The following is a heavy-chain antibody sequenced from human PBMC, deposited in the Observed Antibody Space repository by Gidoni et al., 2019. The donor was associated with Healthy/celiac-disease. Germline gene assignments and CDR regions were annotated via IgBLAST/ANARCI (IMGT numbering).Heavy chain of an antibody. CDR1: GYTFTSYG. CDR3: AREGKRGYSSGGVHYYYGMDV. V-gene: IGHV1-18*04. J-gene: IGHJ6*02. D-gene: IGHD5-18*01. Sequence: QVQLVQSGAEVKTPGASVKVSCKASGYTFTSYGISRARPDPGQGLEWMGWISAYNGNTNYSQKLQGRVTMTTDTSTSTAYMELRSLRSDDTAVYYCAREGKRGYSSGGVHYYYGMDVWGQGTTVTVSS. CDR2: ISAYNGNT.